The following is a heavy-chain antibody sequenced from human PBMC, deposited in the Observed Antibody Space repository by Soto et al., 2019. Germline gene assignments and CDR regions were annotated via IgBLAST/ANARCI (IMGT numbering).Heavy chain of an antibody. CDR3: ARGLREYSYASGRIDY. CDR1: GGSFSGYY. V-gene: IGHV4-34*01. Sequence: PSETLSLTCAVYGGSFSGYYWSWIRQSPGKGLEWIGEINYSGSTNYNPSLKSRVTISVDTSKNQFSLKLSSVTAADTAVYYCARGLREYSYASGRIDYWGQGTLVTVSS. J-gene: IGHJ4*02. D-gene: IGHD5-18*01. CDR2: INYSGST.